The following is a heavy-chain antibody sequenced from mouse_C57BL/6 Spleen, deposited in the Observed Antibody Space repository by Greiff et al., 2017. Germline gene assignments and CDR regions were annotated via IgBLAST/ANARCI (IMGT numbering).Heavy chain of an antibody. V-gene: IGHV1-26*01. Sequence: VQLQQSGPELVKPGASVKISCKASGYTFTDYYMNWVKQSHGKSLEWIGDINPNNGGTSYNQKFKGKATLSVDKSSSTAYMELRSLTSEDSAVYYCARSGYDYDGTWFGYWGQGTLVTVSA. CDR3: ARSGYDYDGTWFGY. D-gene: IGHD2-4*01. CDR1: GYTFTDYY. CDR2: INPNNGGT. J-gene: IGHJ3*01.